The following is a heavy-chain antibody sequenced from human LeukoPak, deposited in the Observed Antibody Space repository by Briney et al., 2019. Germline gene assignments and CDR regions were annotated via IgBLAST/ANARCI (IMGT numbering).Heavy chain of an antibody. J-gene: IGHJ5*02. CDR3: ARGGEGATMVRTNWFDP. Sequence: PSETLSLTCTVSGGSISSYYWSWIRQPPGKGLEWIGYIYYSGSTYYNPSLKSRVTISVDTSKNQFSLKLSSVTAADTAVYYCARGGEGATMVRTNWFDPWGQGTLVTVSS. D-gene: IGHD3-10*01. CDR2: IYYSGST. V-gene: IGHV4-59*06. CDR1: GGSISSYY.